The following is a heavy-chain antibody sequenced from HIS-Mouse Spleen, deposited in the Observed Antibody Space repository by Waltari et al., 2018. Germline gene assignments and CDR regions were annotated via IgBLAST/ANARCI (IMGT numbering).Heavy chain of an antibody. CDR3: AREIPYSSSWYDWYFDL. CDR2: FYYSGSN. CDR1: GGSIRSRSYY. D-gene: IGHD6-13*01. J-gene: IGHJ2*01. Sequence: QLQLQESGPGLVKPSETLSLTCTVSGGSIRSRSYYWGWIRQPPGKGLEWIGSFYYSGSNYDNPSLKSRVTISVDTSKNQFSLKLSSGTAADTAVYYCAREIPYSSSWYDWYFDLWGRGTLVTVSS. V-gene: IGHV4-39*07.